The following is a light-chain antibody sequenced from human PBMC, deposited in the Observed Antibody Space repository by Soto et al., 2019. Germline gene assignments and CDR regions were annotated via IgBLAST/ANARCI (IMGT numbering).Light chain of an antibody. CDR2: GAS. CDR1: QSVSSSY. J-gene: IGKJ5*01. CDR3: QQYGSSPT. V-gene: IGKV3-20*01. Sequence: EIVLTQSPGTLSLSPGERATLSCRASQSVSSSYLAWYQQKPGQAPRLLIYGASSRATGIPDRFSGSGSGTDFTLTISRLEPEDFAVNYCQQYGSSPTFGQGTRLEIK.